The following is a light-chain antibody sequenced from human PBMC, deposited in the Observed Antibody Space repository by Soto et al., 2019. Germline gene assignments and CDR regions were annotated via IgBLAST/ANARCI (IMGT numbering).Light chain of an antibody. J-gene: IGKJ1*01. V-gene: IGKV3-15*01. CDR3: QHHGT. CDR1: QSVSSN. Sequence: EIVMTQSPATLSLSPGERATLSCRASQSVSSNLAWYQQKPGQAPRLLIYGASTRATGIPARFSGSGSGTEFTLTISSLQSEDFAVYYCQHHGTFGQGTKVEIK. CDR2: GAS.